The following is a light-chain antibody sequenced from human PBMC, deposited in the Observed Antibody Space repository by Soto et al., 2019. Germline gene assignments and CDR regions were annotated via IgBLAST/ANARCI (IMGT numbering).Light chain of an antibody. J-gene: IGLJ1*01. CDR3: CSYGGSLYV. CDR2: DVT. V-gene: IGLV2-11*01. Sequence: QSVLTQPRSVSGSPGQSVTISCTGTSSNVGGYNRVSWYQHHPGKAPKLMIYDVTKRPSGVPDRFSGSKSGNTASLTISGLQAEDEADYYCCSYGGSLYVFGTGTKVT. CDR1: SSNVGGYNR.